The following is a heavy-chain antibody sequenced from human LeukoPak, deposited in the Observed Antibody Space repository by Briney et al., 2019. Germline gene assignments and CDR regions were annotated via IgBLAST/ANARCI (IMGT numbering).Heavy chain of an antibody. V-gene: IGHV3-7*01. Sequence: GGSLRLSCAASGFTFSSYWMSWVRQAPGKGLEWVANIKQDGSEKYYVDSVKGRFTISRDNAKNSLYLQMNSLRAEDTAVYYCARPDFEYSSSSLDYWGQGTLVTVSS. D-gene: IGHD6-6*01. CDR2: IKQDGSEK. CDR3: ARPDFEYSSSSLDY. J-gene: IGHJ4*02. CDR1: GFTFSSYW.